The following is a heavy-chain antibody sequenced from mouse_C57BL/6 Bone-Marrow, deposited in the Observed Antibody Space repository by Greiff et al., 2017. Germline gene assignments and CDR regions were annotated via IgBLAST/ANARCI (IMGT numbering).Heavy chain of an antibody. D-gene: IGHD2-1*01. J-gene: IGHJ4*01. CDR1: GYTFTDYN. V-gene: IGHV1-22*01. CDR2: INPNNGGT. CDR3: ASPFYYDYAMDY. Sequence: EVQLQESGPELVKPGASVKMSCKASGYTFTDYNMHWVKQSHGKSLEWIGYINPNNGGTSYNQKFKGKATLTVNKSSSTAYMELRSLTSEDSAVYYCASPFYYDYAMDYWGQGTSVTVSS.